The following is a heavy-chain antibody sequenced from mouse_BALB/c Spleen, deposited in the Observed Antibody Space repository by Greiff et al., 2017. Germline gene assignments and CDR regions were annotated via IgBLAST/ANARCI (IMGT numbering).Heavy chain of an antibody. V-gene: IGHV5-6-4*01. Sequence: DVKLVESGGGLVKPGGSLKLSCAASGFTFSSYTMSWVRQTPEKRLEWVATISSGGSYTYYPDSVKGRFTISRDNAKNTLYLQMSSLKSEDTAMYYCTRDYDGYFDYWGQGTTLTVSS. CDR2: ISSGGSYT. CDR3: TRDYDGYFDY. D-gene: IGHD2-3*01. CDR1: GFTFSSYT. J-gene: IGHJ2*01.